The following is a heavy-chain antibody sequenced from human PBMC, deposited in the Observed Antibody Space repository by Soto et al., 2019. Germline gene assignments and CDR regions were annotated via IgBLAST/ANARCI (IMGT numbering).Heavy chain of an antibody. Sequence: EVQLLGSGGGLVQPGGSLRLSCAASGFTFSSYAMSWVREAPGKGLEWVSAISGSGVSTYYADSVKGRFTISRDNSKNTLYLQMNSLRAEDTAVYYCAKEHHYSSSWSEFDYWGQGTLVTVSS. CDR1: GFTFSSYA. CDR3: AKEHHYSSSWSEFDY. CDR2: ISGSGVST. D-gene: IGHD6-13*01. J-gene: IGHJ4*02. V-gene: IGHV3-23*01.